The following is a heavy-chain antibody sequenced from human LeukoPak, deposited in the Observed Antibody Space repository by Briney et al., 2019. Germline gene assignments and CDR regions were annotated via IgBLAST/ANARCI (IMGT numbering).Heavy chain of an antibody. CDR1: GYTFTSYD. J-gene: IGHJ5*02. V-gene: IGHV1-8*01. CDR3: ARDVFAAYSTHHKFDP. Sequence: ASVKVSCKASGYTFTSYDINWVRQATGQGLEWMGWMNPNSGNTGYAQKYQGRVIMTSDTSISTAYMELSRLESADTAIYYCARDVFAAYSTHHKFDPWGQGTLVTVSS. D-gene: IGHD6-13*01. CDR2: MNPNSGNT.